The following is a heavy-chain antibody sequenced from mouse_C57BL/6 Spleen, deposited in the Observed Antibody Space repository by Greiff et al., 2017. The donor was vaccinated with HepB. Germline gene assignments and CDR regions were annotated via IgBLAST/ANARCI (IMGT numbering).Heavy chain of an antibody. CDR2: IYPSDSET. J-gene: IGHJ4*01. D-gene: IGHD1-1*01. Sequence: QVQLKQPGAELVRPGSSVKLSCKASGYTFTSYWMDWVKQRPGQGLEWIGNIYPSDSETHYNQKFKDKATLTVDKSSSTAYMQLSSLTSEDSAVYYCALITTVVDYAMDDWGQGTSVTVSS. CDR1: GYTFTSYW. CDR3: ALITTVVDYAMDD. V-gene: IGHV1-61*01.